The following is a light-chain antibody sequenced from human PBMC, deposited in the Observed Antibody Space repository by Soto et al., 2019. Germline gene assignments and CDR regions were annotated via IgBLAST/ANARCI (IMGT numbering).Light chain of an antibody. Sequence: ASQDIGSWFAWYQQKPGKVPKLLIYAASILQSGVPSRFSGSESGTDYTLTMSYRQPEDFAIYYCLHHSRYPASFAEGTRLEIK. J-gene: IGKJ5*01. CDR3: LHHSRYPAS. CDR1: QDIGSW. V-gene: IGKV1-17*03. CDR2: AAS.